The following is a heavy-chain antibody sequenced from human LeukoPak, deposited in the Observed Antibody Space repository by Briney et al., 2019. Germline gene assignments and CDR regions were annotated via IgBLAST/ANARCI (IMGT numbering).Heavy chain of an antibody. CDR2: INTDGSST. Sequence: SGGSLRLSCAASGFTFSSYWMHWVRQAPVKGLVWVSRINTDGSSTSYADSVKGRFTISRDNAKNTLYLQMNSLRAEDTAVYYCARARRTSFNWFDPWGQGTLVTVSS. D-gene: IGHD2-2*01. CDR3: ARARRTSFNWFDP. J-gene: IGHJ5*02. V-gene: IGHV3-74*01. CDR1: GFTFSSYW.